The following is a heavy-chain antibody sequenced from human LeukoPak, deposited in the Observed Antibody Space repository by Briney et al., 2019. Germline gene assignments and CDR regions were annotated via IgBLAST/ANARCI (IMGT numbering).Heavy chain of an antibody. CDR2: IYYSGST. V-gene: IGHV4-59*01. D-gene: IGHD6-19*01. J-gene: IGHJ5*02. CDR1: GGSISSYY. Sequence: SETLSLTCTVSGGSISSYYWSWIRQPPGKGLEWIGYIYYSGSTNYNPSLKSRVTISVDTSKNQFSLKLSSVTAADTAVCYCARVSRRSSGWYGGGWFDPWGQGTLVTVSS. CDR3: ARVSRRSSGWYGGGWFDP.